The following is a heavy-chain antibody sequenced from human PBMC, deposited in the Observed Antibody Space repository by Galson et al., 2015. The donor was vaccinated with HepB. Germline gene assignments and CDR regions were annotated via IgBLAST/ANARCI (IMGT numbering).Heavy chain of an antibody. V-gene: IGHV3-23*01. CDR2: ISGSGGST. D-gene: IGHD3-10*01. Sequence: SLRLSCAASGFTFSTYAMSWVRQAPGKGLEWVSAISGSGGSTSYADSVKGRFTISRDNSKNTLYLQMNSLRAEDTAVYYCARKFYYGSGPFYDLFDYWGQGTLVTVSS. J-gene: IGHJ4*02. CDR3: ARKFYYGSGPFYDLFDY. CDR1: GFTFSTYA.